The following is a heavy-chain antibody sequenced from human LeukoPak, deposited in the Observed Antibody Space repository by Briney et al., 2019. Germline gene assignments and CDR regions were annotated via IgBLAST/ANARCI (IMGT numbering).Heavy chain of an antibody. Sequence: PSETLSLTCTVSGGSISSGSYYWSWIRQPAGKRLEWIGRIYTSGSTNYNPSLKSRVTISVDTSKNQFSLKLSSVTAADTAVYYCARITGYSSGWYRGIHDFDYWGQGTLVTVSS. V-gene: IGHV4-61*02. CDR1: GGSISSGSYY. CDR2: IYTSGST. D-gene: IGHD6-19*01. J-gene: IGHJ4*02. CDR3: ARITGYSSGWYRGIHDFDY.